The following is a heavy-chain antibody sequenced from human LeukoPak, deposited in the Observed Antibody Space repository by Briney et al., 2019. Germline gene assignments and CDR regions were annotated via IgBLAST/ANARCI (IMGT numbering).Heavy chain of an antibody. J-gene: IGHJ4*02. CDR3: ARHGAWRTYYYDSSGYYCFDY. D-gene: IGHD3-22*01. CDR2: IYYSGST. V-gene: IGHV4-31*03. Sequence: SETLSLTCTVSGGSISSGGYYWSWIRQHPGKGLEWIGYIYYSGSTYYNPSLKSRVTISVDTSKNQFSLKLSSVTAADTAVYYCARHGAWRTYYYDSSGYYCFDYWGQGTLVTVSS. CDR1: GGSISSGGYY.